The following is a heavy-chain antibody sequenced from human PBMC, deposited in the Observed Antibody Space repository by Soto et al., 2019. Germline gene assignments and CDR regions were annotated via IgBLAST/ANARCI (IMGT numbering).Heavy chain of an antibody. V-gene: IGHV3-33*01. D-gene: IGHD3-16*02. J-gene: IGHJ3*02. Sequence: GSSLRLSCSASGFTFSSYGMHCVRQAPGKGLEWVGVIWYDGNKKYYADSVKGGFTISRYNSKNTLYLQMNSLRAEDTAVYYCARASPDTNYHHVWGSYRGHDAFDIWGQGTVVTVSS. CDR2: IWYDGNKK. CDR3: ARASPDTNYHHVWGSYRGHDAFDI. CDR1: GFTFSSYG.